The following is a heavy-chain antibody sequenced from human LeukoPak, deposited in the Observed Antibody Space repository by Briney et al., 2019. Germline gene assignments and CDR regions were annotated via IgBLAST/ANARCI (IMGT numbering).Heavy chain of an antibody. CDR2: ISGSGGST. CDR3: AKDQAIFGVVILAFGY. Sequence: GGSLRLSCAASGFTFSSYAMSWVRQAPGKGLEWVSAISGSGGSTYYADSVKGRFTISRDNSKNTLYLQMNSLRAEDTAVYYCAKDQAIFGVVILAFGYWGQGTLVTVSS. D-gene: IGHD3-3*01. J-gene: IGHJ4*02. CDR1: GFTFSSYA. V-gene: IGHV3-23*01.